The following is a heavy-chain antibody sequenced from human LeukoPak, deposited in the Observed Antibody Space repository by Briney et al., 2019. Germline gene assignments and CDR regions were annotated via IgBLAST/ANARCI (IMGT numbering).Heavy chain of an antibody. CDR2: NYSDSSK. D-gene: IGHD6-25*01. CDR1: GISVSYNF. Sequence: GRSLRLSCAASGISVSYNFISWVRPAPGEGREWVSVNYSDSSKDNVYSMRGVFTILRDATKNTLYLQSNGLRAGNTAVYYWARAPRPFDNSDYYFDYCGQGSLVTASS. J-gene: IGHJ4*02. CDR3: ARAPRPFDNSDYYFDY. V-gene: IGHV3-53*01.